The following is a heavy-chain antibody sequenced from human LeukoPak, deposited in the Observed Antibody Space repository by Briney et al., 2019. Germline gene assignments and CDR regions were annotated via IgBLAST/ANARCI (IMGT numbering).Heavy chain of an antibody. D-gene: IGHD5-18*01. CDR1: GGSITSSY. CDR3: ARVYTYGYIPDY. J-gene: IGHJ4*02. CDR2: SYYTGTT. Sequence: SETLSLTCTVSGGSITSSYWSWIRQSPGERLEWIGCSYYTGTTNYNPSLKSRVTMSVDTSTNQFSLKLSSVTAAGTAVYYCARVYTYGYIPDYWGQGIPVTVSS. V-gene: IGHV4-59*01.